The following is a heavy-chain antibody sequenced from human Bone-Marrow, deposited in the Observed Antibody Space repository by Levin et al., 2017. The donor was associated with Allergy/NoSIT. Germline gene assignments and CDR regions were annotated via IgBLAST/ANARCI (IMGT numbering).Heavy chain of an antibody. V-gene: IGHV3-7*03. Sequence: PGGSLRLSCAASGFTFSSYWMSWVRQAPGKGLEWVANIKQDGSEKYYVDSVKGRFTISRDNAKNSLYLQMNSLRAEDTAVYYCARAFGYSYDLFDYWGQGTLVTVSS. CDR2: IKQDGSEK. J-gene: IGHJ4*02. CDR3: ARAFGYSYDLFDY. CDR1: GFTFSSYW. D-gene: IGHD5-18*01.